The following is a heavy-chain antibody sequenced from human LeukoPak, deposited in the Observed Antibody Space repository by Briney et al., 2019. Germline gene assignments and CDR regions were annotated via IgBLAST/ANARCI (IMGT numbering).Heavy chain of an antibody. J-gene: IGHJ5*02. Sequence: SVKVSCKACGGTFSSYAISWVRQAPGQGPESMGGIIPIFGTANYAQKFQGRVTITADESTSTPYMELSSLRSEDTAVYYCARGCSSTSCYTSGLAPWFVPWGQGTLVTVSS. CDR3: ARGCSSTSCYTSGLAPWFVP. CDR2: IIPIFGTA. D-gene: IGHD2-2*02. V-gene: IGHV1-69*13. CDR1: GGTFSSYA.